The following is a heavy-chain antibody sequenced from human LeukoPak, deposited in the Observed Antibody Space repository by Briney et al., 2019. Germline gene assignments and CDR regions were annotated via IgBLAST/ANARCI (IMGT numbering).Heavy chain of an antibody. D-gene: IGHD2-15*01. CDR2: IRFDGTNK. Sequence: GGSLRLSCAASGFTFSTYGMHWVRQAPGKGLEWVAFIRFDGTNKYYADSVKGRFAISRDSSKNTLYLQMNSLRAEDTAVYYCAKGYCSGSCYNGLDYRGQGTLVAVSS. J-gene: IGHJ4*02. CDR3: AKGYCSGSCYNGLDY. CDR1: GFTFSTYG. V-gene: IGHV3-30*02.